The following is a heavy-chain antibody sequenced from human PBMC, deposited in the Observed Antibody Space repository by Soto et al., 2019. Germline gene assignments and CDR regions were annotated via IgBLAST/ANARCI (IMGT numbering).Heavy chain of an antibody. V-gene: IGHV4-39*02. Sequence: PSETLSLTCTVSGGSISSSSYYWGWIRQPPGKGLEWIGSIYYSGSTYYNPSLKSRVTISVDTSKNHFSLKLSSVTAADTAVYYCATQYFGGSDVYTFDPWCQGTLVTVSS. CDR2: IYYSGST. D-gene: IGHD2-15*01. CDR3: ATQYFGGSDVYTFDP. J-gene: IGHJ5*02. CDR1: GGSISSSSYY.